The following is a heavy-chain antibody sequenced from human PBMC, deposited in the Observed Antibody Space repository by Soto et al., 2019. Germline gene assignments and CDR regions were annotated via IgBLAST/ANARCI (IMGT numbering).Heavy chain of an antibody. CDR3: ARYSSSSRALSYNWFDP. Sequence: QVQLQESGPGLVKPSGTLSLTCAVSGGSISSSNWWSWVRQPPGKGLEWIGEIYHSVSPNYKPSLKSRVTISVDKSKNQFPLKLSSVTAADTAVYYCARYSSSSRALSYNWFDPWGQGTLVTVSS. D-gene: IGHD6-6*01. CDR1: GGSISSSNW. CDR2: IYHSVSP. V-gene: IGHV4-4*02. J-gene: IGHJ5*02.